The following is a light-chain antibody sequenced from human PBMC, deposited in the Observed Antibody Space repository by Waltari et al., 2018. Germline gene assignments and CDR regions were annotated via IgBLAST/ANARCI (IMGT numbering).Light chain of an antibody. CDR2: EVR. J-gene: IGLJ3*02. CDR3: TSYTASSTLV. V-gene: IGLV2-14*01. Sequence: QSALIQPASVSGSPGQSITISCTGTSSNVGGYHFVSWSQHHPGKAPKLLIYEVRDRPSGVSSRFFGAKTGNRASLTISGLLPEDEADYFCTSYTASSTLVFGGGTKVTVL. CDR1: SSNVGGYHF.